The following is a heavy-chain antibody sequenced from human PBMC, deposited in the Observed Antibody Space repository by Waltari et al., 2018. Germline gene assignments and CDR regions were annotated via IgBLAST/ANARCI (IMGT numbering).Heavy chain of an antibody. J-gene: IGHJ4*02. CDR3: ARVRGYYDSSGYSDY. CDR2: INAGNGNT. CDR1: GYTFTSYA. V-gene: IGHV1-3*03. Sequence: QVQLVQSGAEVKKPGASGKVSCKASGYTFTSYAMHWVRQAPGQRLEWMGWINAGNGNTKNSQEFQGRVTLTRETSASTAYMELSSRRSEDMAVYYCARVRGYYDSSGYSDYWGQGTLVTVSS. D-gene: IGHD3-22*01.